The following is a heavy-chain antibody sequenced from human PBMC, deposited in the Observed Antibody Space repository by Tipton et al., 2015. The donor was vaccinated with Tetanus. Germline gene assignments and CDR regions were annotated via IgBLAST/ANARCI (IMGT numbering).Heavy chain of an antibody. Sequence: SLRLSCAASGFTFRSYWMHWVSQAPGKGLVWVSRIKSDGSTTSYADSVKGRFTISRDNAKNTLYLQMNSLRAEDTAVYYCARVGFCSSGICYSPDYYYGMDVWGQGATVTVSS. J-gene: IGHJ6*02. CDR1: GFTFRSYW. CDR3: ARVGFCSSGICYSPDYYYGMDV. V-gene: IGHV3-74*01. D-gene: IGHD2-15*01. CDR2: IKSDGSTT.